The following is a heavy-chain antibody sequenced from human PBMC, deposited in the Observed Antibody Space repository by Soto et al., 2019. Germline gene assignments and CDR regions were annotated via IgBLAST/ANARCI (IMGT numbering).Heavy chain of an antibody. J-gene: IGHJ6*02. V-gene: IGHV4-30-2*01. CDR3: VRDRGGGSGNYYKPEGMDV. CDR1: SGSINSGGYS. Sequence: SETLPFTCSDSSGSINSGGYSWSWIRQPPGKGLEWIGYIYPSGITSHNPSLKSRVTMSVDKSRNQFSLKLRSVTAADTAVYYCVRDRGGGSGNYYKPEGMDVWGQGTTVTVSS. CDR2: IYPSGIT. D-gene: IGHD3-10*01.